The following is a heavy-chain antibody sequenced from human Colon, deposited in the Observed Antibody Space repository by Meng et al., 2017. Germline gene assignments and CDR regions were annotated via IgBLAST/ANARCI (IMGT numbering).Heavy chain of an antibody. J-gene: IGHJ4*02. CDR1: GYTLY. CDR3: ARESADGGSFDL. V-gene: IGHV1-2*06. Sequence: QVQLVQSGAVVKKPGASVMVSCKASGYTLYIHWVRLRPGEGLEWMGRINPRTGDTKSAQSFQGRVTMTRDTSTTTFSMDLRSLTTDDSAIYFCARESADGGSFDLWGQGTLVTVSS. D-gene: IGHD2-15*01. CDR2: INPRTGDT.